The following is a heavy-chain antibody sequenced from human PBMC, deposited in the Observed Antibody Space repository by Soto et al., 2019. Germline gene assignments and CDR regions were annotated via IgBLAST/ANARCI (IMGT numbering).Heavy chain of an antibody. J-gene: IGHJ5*02. D-gene: IGHD5-12*01. CDR2: IYHSGST. V-gene: IGHV4-4*02. CDR3: ARDGSGYGYNWFDP. CDR1: GGSISSSNW. Sequence: PSETLSLTCAVSGGSISSSNWWSWVRQPPGKGLEWIGEIYHSGSTNYNPSLKSRVTISVDKSKNQFSLKLSSVTAADTAVYYCARDGSGYGYNWFDPWGQGTLVTVSS.